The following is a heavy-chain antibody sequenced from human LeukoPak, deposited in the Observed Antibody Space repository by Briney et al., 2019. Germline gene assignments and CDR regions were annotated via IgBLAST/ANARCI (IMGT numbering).Heavy chain of an antibody. V-gene: IGHV3-7*01. CDR3: ARKGSGVLLWFGELLLGAFDI. CDR2: IKQDGSEK. D-gene: IGHD3-10*01. J-gene: IGHJ3*02. CDR1: GFTFSSYW. Sequence: GGSLRLSCAASGFTFSSYWMSWVRPAPGKGLEWVANIKQDGSEKYYVDSVKGRFTISRDNAKNSLYLQMNSLKAEDTAVYYCARKGSGVLLWFGELLLGAFDIWGQGTMVTVSS.